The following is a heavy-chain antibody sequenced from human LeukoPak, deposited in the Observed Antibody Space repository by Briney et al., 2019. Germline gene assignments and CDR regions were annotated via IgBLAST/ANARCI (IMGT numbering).Heavy chain of an antibody. CDR3: ARDGYYYGSGSYPGTVDDAFGI. V-gene: IGHV3-7*03. CDR2: IKQDGSEK. J-gene: IGHJ3*02. CDR1: GFTFSSYW. Sequence: GGSLRLSCAASGFTFSSYWMSWVRQAPGKGLEWVANIKQDGSEKYYVDSVKGRFTISRDNAKNSLYLQMNSLRAEDTAVYYCARDGYYYGSGSYPGTVDDAFGIWGQGTMVTVSS. D-gene: IGHD3-10*01.